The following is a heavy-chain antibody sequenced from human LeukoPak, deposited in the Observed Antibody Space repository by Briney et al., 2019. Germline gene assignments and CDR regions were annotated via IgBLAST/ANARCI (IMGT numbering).Heavy chain of an antibody. V-gene: IGHV4-4*07. Sequence: PSETLSLTCSVSGGSISSYYWSWIRQPAGKGLEWIGRIYTSGSTNYNPSLKSRVTMSVDTSKNQFSLKLSSVTAADTAVHYCARGPSRYRFDYWGQGTLVTVSS. CDR1: GGSISSYY. J-gene: IGHJ4*02. D-gene: IGHD1-14*01. CDR2: IYTSGST. CDR3: ARGPSRYRFDY.